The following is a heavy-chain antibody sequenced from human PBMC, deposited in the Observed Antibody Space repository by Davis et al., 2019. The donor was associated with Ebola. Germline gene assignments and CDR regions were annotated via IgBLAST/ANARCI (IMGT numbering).Heavy chain of an antibody. CDR3: TRLTYYYDNSGNYWPPDY. J-gene: IGHJ4*02. CDR2: IGTRNTTI. CDR1: GFTFSDYY. Sequence: GGSLRLSCAASGFTFSDYYMTWIRQPPGKGLEWVSYIGTRNTTIFYADSVKGRFTISRDNSKNTLYLQMNSLRAEDTAVYFCTRLTYYYDNSGNYWPPDYWGQGTLVTVSS. V-gene: IGHV3-11*01. D-gene: IGHD3-22*01.